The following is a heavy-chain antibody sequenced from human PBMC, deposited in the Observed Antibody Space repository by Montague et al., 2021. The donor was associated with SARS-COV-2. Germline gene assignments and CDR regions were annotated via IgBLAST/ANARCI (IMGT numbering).Heavy chain of an antibody. CDR3: ARSSGANSGSWYFDL. CDR2: XDWXDDK. Sequence: PALVKPTQTLTLTCTFSGFSLTTNDMCVTWIRQPPGKALEWLALXDWXDDKYYSKSLKTRLTISKDTSKNQVVLTMTNMDPVDTATYYCARSSGANSGSWYFDLWGRGTLVTVSS. CDR1: GFSLTTNDMC. D-gene: IGHD4-23*01. V-gene: IGHV2-70*01. J-gene: IGHJ2*01.